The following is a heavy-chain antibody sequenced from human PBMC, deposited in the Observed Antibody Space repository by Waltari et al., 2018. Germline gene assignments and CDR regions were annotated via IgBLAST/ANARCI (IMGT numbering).Heavy chain of an antibody. Sequence: EVQLVESGGGLVQPGGSLRLSCAASGFTFSRYTMTWVSQAPGKGLEWVSSISSTSSSISYADSVKGRIITSRDNDKNSLYLQMNSLRAEDTAVYYCAREEVRYCSGGTCSDFDYWGQGTLVTVSS. V-gene: IGHV3-48*04. J-gene: IGHJ4*02. D-gene: IGHD2-15*01. CDR3: AREEVRYCSGGTCSDFDY. CDR2: ISSTSSSI. CDR1: GFTFSRYT.